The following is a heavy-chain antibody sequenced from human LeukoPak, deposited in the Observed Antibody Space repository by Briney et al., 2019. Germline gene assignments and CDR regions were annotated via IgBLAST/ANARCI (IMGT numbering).Heavy chain of an antibody. V-gene: IGHV5-51*01. D-gene: IGHD4-17*01. CDR3: ARHDLTVISLDY. J-gene: IGHJ4*02. Sequence: GESLKISCKGSGYSITSYWIGWVRRMAGEGLEWMGIIFTGDSDTRYSPSFQGQVTISADKSISTAYLQWSSLKASDTAMYYCARHDLTVISLDYWGQGTLVTVSS. CDR1: GYSITSYW. CDR2: IFTGDSDT.